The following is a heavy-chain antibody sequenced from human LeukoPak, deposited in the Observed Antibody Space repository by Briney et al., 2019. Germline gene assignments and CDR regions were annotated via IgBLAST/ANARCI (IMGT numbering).Heavy chain of an antibody. D-gene: IGHD2-15*01. CDR2: IYPGDSDT. CDR3: ARRGYCSGGSCFWYFDL. Sequence: GESLKISCKGSGYSFTSYWIGWVRQMPGKGPEWMGIIYPGDSDTRYSPSFQGQVTISADKSISTAYLQWSSLKASDTAMYYCARRGYCSGGSCFWYFDLWGRGTLVTVSS. V-gene: IGHV5-51*01. CDR1: GYSFTSYW. J-gene: IGHJ2*01.